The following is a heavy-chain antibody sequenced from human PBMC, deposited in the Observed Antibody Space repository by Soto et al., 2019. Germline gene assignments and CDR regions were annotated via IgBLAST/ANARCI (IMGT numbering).Heavy chain of an antibody. Sequence: GGSLRLSCAASGFTFSSYSMNWVRQAPGKGLEWVSYISSSSTIYYADSVKGRFTISRDNAKNSLYLQMNSLRAEDTAVYYCARGYYDFWSGYYYYYYYYMDVWGKGTTVTVS. CDR1: GFTFSSYS. V-gene: IGHV3-48*01. CDR2: ISSSSTI. D-gene: IGHD3-3*01. CDR3: ARGYYDFWSGYYYYYYYYMDV. J-gene: IGHJ6*03.